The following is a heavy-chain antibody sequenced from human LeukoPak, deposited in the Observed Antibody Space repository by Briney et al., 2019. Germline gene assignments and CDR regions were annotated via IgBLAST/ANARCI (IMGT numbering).Heavy chain of an antibody. V-gene: IGHV5-51*01. D-gene: IGHD6-19*01. Sequence: GESLKISCKGSGYRFTSNWIGWVRQMPGKGLEWMGIIYPGDSNTRYSPSFQGQVTTSADKSISTAYLQWSSLKASDTAMYYCARLGTWLQWGLLDYWGQGTLVTVSS. J-gene: IGHJ4*02. CDR1: GYRFTSNW. CDR3: ARLGTWLQWGLLDY. CDR2: IYPGDSNT.